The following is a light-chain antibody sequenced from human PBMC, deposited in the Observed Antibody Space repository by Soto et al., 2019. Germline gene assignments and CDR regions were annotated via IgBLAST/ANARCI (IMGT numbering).Light chain of an antibody. V-gene: IGKV3-15*01. CDR1: QSLSSN. Sequence: ERVMTQSPATLSVSPGERATLSCRASQSLSSNLAWYQQKPGQAPRLLIYGASTRATGIPARFSGSGSGTEFTLTISSLQSEDFALYYCQQYNGWPPLFGPGTKVDIK. J-gene: IGKJ3*01. CDR2: GAS. CDR3: QQYNGWPPL.